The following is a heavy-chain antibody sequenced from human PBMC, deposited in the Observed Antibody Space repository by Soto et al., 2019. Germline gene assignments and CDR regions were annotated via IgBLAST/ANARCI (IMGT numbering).Heavy chain of an antibody. V-gene: IGHV4-59*01. CDR1: GASISSYY. D-gene: IGHD3-9*01. Sequence: SETLSLTCTLYGASISSYYWSWLRQPPGKGLEWIGYIYYSGSTNYNPSLKSRVTISVDTSKNQFSLKLSSVTAADTAVYYCARDTTGYYMMGGYYYYYGMDVWGQGTTVT. J-gene: IGHJ6*02. CDR3: ARDTTGYYMMGGYYYYYGMDV. CDR2: IYYSGST.